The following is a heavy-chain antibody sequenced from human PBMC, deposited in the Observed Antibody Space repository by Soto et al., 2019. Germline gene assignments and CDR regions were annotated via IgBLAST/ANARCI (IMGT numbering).Heavy chain of an antibody. CDR1: GFNFSDYV. CDR2: ISFDGSNQ. J-gene: IGHJ6*02. Sequence: GGSLRLSCAASGFNFSDYVVHWVRQAPGRGLEWMAFISFDGSNQYYADFVKGRFTISRDNSRNMVYLQVESLTADDTAVYFCAREGYYDSRGYPYGIDVWGQGTTVTV. CDR3: AREGYYDSRGYPYGIDV. V-gene: IGHV3-30-3*01. D-gene: IGHD3-22*01.